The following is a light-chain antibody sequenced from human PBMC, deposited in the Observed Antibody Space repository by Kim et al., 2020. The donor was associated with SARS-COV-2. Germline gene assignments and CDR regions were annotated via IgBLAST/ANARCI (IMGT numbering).Light chain of an antibody. J-gene: IGLJ1*01. Sequence: QSVTISCSGSSSNIGSNLVYWYQQVPGTAPKLLIYRNNERSSGVPDRFSGSKSGTSASLAISGLLSEDEADYYCAAWDDSLSGHYVFGTGTKVTVL. V-gene: IGLV1-47*01. CDR2: RNN. CDR3: AAWDDSLSGHYV. CDR1: SSNIGSNL.